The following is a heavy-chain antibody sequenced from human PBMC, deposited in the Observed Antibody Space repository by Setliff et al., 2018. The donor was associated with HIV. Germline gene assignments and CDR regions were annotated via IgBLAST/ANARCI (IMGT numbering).Heavy chain of an antibody. CDR1: GFTFSSYS. J-gene: IGHJ6*02. CDR3: ARSVIGYYYYGMDV. Sequence: PGGSLRLSCAASGFTFSSYSMNWVRQAPGKGLEWVSSISSSSSYIYYAGSVKGRFTISRDNAKNSLYLQMNSLKTEDTAVYYCARSVIGYYYYGMDVWGQGTLVTVSS. D-gene: IGHD3-10*01. V-gene: IGHV3-21*03. CDR2: ISSSSSYI.